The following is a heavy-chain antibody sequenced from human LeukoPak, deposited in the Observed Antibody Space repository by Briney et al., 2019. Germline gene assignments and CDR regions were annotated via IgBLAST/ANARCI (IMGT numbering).Heavy chain of an antibody. Sequence: GASVKVSCKASGYTFTSYYMHWVRQAPGQGLEWMGWISAYNGNTNYAQKLQGRVTMTTDTSTSTAYMELRSLRSDDTAVYYCARGLLRSYYYYGMDVWGQGTTVTVSS. CDR2: ISAYNGNT. J-gene: IGHJ6*02. V-gene: IGHV1-18*04. CDR1: GYTFTSYY. D-gene: IGHD2-15*01. CDR3: ARGLLRSYYYYGMDV.